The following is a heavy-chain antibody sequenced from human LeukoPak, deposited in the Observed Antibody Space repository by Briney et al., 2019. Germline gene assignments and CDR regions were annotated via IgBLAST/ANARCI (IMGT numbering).Heavy chain of an antibody. CDR3: AKLYVGATDNYFDY. CDR1: GFTFSSYS. J-gene: IGHJ4*02. Sequence: GGSLRLSCAASGFTFSSYSMNWVRQAPGKGLEWVSYISSSSSTIYYADSVKGRFTISRDNSKNTLYLQMNSLRAEDTAVYYCAKLYVGATDNYFDYWGQGTLVTVSS. V-gene: IGHV3-48*01. D-gene: IGHD1-26*01. CDR2: ISSSSSTI.